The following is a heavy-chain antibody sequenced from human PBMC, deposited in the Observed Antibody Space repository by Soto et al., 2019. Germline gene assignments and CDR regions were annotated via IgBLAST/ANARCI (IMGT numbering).Heavy chain of an antibody. CDR2: ISYDGSNK. D-gene: IGHD3-9*01. Sequence: GSLRLSCAASGFTFSSYAMHWVRQAPGKGLEWVAVISYDGSNKYYADSVKGRFTISRDNSKNTLYLQMNSLRAEDTAVYYCARPLYDISTGYYEYYFDYWGQGTLVTVSS. V-gene: IGHV3-30-3*01. CDR1: GFTFSSYA. CDR3: ARPLYDISTGYYEYYFDY. J-gene: IGHJ4*02.